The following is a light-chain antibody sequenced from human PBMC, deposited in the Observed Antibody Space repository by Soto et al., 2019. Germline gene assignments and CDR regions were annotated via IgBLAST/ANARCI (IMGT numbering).Light chain of an antibody. CDR3: CSYAGNSSHVV. V-gene: IGLV2-23*01. Sequence: QSALTQPASVSGSPGQSITISCTGTSSDVGSDNLVSWYQQHPGKAPKLMIYEGSKRPSGVSNRFSGSKSGNTASLTISGLQAEDEADYYCCSYAGNSSHVVFGGGTKLTVL. J-gene: IGLJ2*01. CDR1: SSDVGSDNL. CDR2: EGS.